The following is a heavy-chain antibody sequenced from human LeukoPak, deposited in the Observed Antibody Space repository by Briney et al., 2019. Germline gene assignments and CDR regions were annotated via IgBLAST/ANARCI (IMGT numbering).Heavy chain of an antibody. D-gene: IGHD6-19*01. V-gene: IGHV1-18*01. CDR3: ARTFSSGWGDY. J-gene: IGHJ4*02. CDR2: ISAYNGNT. Sequence: ASVKVSCKASGYTFTSYGINWVRQAPGQGLEWMGWISAYNGNTNYAQKLQGRVTMTTDTSTSTAYVDLRSLRSDDTAVYYCARTFSSGWGDYWGQGTQVTVSS. CDR1: GYTFTSYG.